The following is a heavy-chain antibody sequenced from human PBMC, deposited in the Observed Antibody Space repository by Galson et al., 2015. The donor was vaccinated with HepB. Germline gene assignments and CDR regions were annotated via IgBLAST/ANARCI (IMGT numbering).Heavy chain of an antibody. V-gene: IGHV1-3*04. CDR1: GYTFTTYA. Sequence: SVKVSCKASGYTFTTYAIHWVRQAPGQRLEWMGWINTANGLTKYSQNFQDRVTITRDTSATTAYMELSSLTSEDTAVYFCARDFLVLAAYWGQGTLVTVSS. CDR2: INTANGLT. J-gene: IGHJ4*02. D-gene: IGHD3-3*02. CDR3: ARDFLVLAAY.